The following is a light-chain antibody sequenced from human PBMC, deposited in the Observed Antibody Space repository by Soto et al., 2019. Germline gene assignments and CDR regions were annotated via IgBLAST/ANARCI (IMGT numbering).Light chain of an antibody. CDR3: QQYNNWPLT. Sequence: EIVMTQSPATLSVSPGERATLSCRASQSVSSNLAWYQQKPGQTPRLLIYDASSRATGIPARFSGSGSGTDFTLTISSLQSEYFAVYYCQQYNNWPLTFGGGTNVEIK. V-gene: IGKV3-15*01. CDR2: DAS. J-gene: IGKJ4*01. CDR1: QSVSSN.